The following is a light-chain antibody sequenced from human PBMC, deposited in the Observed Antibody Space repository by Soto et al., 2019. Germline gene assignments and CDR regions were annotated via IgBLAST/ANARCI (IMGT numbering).Light chain of an antibody. CDR2: DVS. Sequence: QSVLTXPRSVSGSPGQSVTISCTGTSGDVGGYNYVSWYQQHPGKAPKLMIYDVSERPSGVPDRFSGSKSGNTASLTISGLQAEDEADYYCCSYAGSFTLYVFGTGTKVTV. J-gene: IGLJ1*01. CDR3: CSYAGSFTLYV. CDR1: SGDVGGYNY. V-gene: IGLV2-11*01.